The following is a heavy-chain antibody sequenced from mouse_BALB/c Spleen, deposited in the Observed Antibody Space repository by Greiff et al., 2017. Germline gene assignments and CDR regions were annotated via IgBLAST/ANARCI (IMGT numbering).Heavy chain of an antibody. J-gene: IGHJ4*01. CDR3: ARDPYYGNYDYYAMDY. CDR1: GFSLTSYG. D-gene: IGHD2-10*01. CDR2: IWAGGST. V-gene: IGHV2-9*02. Sequence: VKLMESGPGLVAPSQSLSITCTVSGFSLTSYGVHWVRQPPGKGLEWLGVIWAGGSTNYNSALMSRLSISKDNSKSQVFLKMNSLQTDDTAMYYCARDPYYGNYDYYAMDYWGQGTSVTVSS.